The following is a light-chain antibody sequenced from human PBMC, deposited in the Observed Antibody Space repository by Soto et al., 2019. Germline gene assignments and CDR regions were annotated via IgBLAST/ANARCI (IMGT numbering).Light chain of an antibody. V-gene: IGLV2-14*01. CDR2: EVT. J-gene: IGLJ1*01. CDR3: SSYTTLGTYV. CDR1: SSDISYYNY. Sequence: QSALTQPASVSGSPGQSITISCTGTSSDISYYNYVSWFQQHPGKAPKLIISEVTNRPSGVSNRFSGSKSDNTASLTISGLQAEDEAHYYCSSYTTLGTYVFGTGTKVTVL.